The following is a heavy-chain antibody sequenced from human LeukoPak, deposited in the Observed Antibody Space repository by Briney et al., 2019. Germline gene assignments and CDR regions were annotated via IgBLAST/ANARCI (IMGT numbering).Heavy chain of an antibody. J-gene: IGHJ3*02. CDR1: GFTFSSYS. Sequence: GGSLRLSCAASGFTFSSYSMNWVRQAPGKGLEWVSSISSSSSYTYYADSVKGRFTISRDNSKNTLYLQMNSLRAEDTAVYYCGKNRYSGSLSPFDIWGQGTMVTVSS. V-gene: IGHV3-21*04. D-gene: IGHD1-26*01. CDR2: ISSSSSYT. CDR3: GKNRYSGSLSPFDI.